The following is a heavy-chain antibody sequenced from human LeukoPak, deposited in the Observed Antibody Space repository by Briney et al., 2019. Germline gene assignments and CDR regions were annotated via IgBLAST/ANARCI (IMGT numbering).Heavy chain of an antibody. V-gene: IGHV3-33*01. CDR2: IWYDGNRK. J-gene: IGHJ4*02. CDR1: GFIFSDYG. D-gene: IGHD6-13*01. CDR3: VRVKKSTAGIFDY. Sequence: AGGSLRLSFTASGFIFSDYGMHWVRQAPGKGLEWVAVIWYDGNRKYYSDSVKGRFTVSRDNSKSTLFLQMNNLRAEDTAVYYCVRVKKSTAGIFDYWGQGTLVTVSS.